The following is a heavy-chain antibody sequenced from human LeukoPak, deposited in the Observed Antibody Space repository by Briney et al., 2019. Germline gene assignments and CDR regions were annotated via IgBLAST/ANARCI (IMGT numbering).Heavy chain of an antibody. CDR2: IYYSGST. CDR1: GGSISSGGYY. D-gene: IGHD2-15*01. CDR3: ARRRVVVASTDGASGAFDI. J-gene: IGHJ3*02. Sequence: PSETLSLTCTVSGGSISSGGYYWSWIRQHPGKGLEWIGYIYYSGSTYYNPSLRSRVTISVDTSKNQFSLRLSSVTAADTAVYFCARRRVVVASTDGASGAFDIWGQGTMVAVSS. V-gene: IGHV4-31*03.